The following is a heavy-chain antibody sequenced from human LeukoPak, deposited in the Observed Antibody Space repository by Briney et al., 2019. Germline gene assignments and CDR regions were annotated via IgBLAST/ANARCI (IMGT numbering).Heavy chain of an antibody. CDR1: GFTFSSYS. J-gene: IGHJ4*02. CDR2: ISSSSYI. D-gene: IGHD6-13*01. V-gene: IGHV3-21*01. CDR3: ARGGAAAVFDY. Sequence: GGSLRLSCAASGFTFSSYSMNWVRQAPGKGLEWVSSISSSSYIYYADSVKGRFTISRDNAKNSLYLQVNSLRAEDTAVYYCARGGAAAVFDYWGQGTLVTVSS.